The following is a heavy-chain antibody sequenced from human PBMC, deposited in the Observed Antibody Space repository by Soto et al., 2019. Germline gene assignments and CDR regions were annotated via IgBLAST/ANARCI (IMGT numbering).Heavy chain of an antibody. J-gene: IGHJ6*02. CDR1: GYSFTSYW. CDR2: IDPSDSYT. V-gene: IGHV5-10-1*01. Sequence: GESLKISCKGSGYSFTSYWISWVRQMPGKGLEWMGRIDPSDSYTNYSPSFQGHVTISADKSISTAYLQWSSLKASDTAMYYCARLAVTTLFDYYGMDVWGQGTTVTVSS. CDR3: ARLAVTTLFDYYGMDV. D-gene: IGHD4-4*01.